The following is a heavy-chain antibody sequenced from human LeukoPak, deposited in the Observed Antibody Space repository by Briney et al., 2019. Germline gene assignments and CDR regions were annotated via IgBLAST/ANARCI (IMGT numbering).Heavy chain of an antibody. Sequence: PGGSLRLSCAASGFTFSSYAMSWVRQAPGKGLEWVSAISGSGGSTYYADSVKGRFTISRDNSKNTLYLQMNSLRAEDTAVYYCAKDRGYRYGYPNYYYGMDVWGQGTTVTVSS. J-gene: IGHJ6*02. D-gene: IGHD5-18*01. V-gene: IGHV3-23*01. CDR3: AKDRGYRYGYPNYYYGMDV. CDR1: GFTFSSYA. CDR2: ISGSGGST.